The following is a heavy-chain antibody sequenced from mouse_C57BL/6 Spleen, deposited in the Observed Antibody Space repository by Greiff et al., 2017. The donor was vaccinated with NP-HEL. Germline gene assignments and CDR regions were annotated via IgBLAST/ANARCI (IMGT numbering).Heavy chain of an antibody. CDR2: ISSGSSTI. J-gene: IGHJ4*01. Sequence: EVQLVESGGGLVKPGGSLKLSCAASGFTFSDYGMHWVRQAPEKGLEWVAYISSGSSTIYYADTVKGRFTISRDNAKNTLFLQMTSLRSEDTAMYYCARYGNYVEYYAMDYWGQGTSVTVSS. CDR3: ARYGNYVEYYAMDY. CDR1: GFTFSDYG. D-gene: IGHD2-1*01. V-gene: IGHV5-17*01.